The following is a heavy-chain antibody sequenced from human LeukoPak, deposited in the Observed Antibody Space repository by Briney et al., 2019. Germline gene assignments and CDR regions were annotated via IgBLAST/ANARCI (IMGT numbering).Heavy chain of an antibody. D-gene: IGHD5-24*01. V-gene: IGHV4-34*01. CDR2: INHSGST. J-gene: IGHJ4*02. CDR3: ARVGDGYTLDY. Sequence: KASETLSLTCAVYGGSFSGYYWSWIRQPPGKGLEWIGEINHSGSTNYNPSLKSRVTISVDTSKNQFSLKLSSVTAADTAVYYCARVGDGYTLDYWGQGTLVTVSS. CDR1: GGSFSGYY.